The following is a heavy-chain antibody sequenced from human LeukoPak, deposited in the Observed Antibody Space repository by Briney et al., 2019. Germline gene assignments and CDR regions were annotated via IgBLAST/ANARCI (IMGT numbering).Heavy chain of an antibody. CDR1: GFTFSGSA. J-gene: IGHJ4*02. V-gene: IGHV3-73*01. D-gene: IGHD1-26*01. CDR2: IRSKANSYAT. Sequence: GGSLRLSCAASGFTFSGSAMHWVRQASGKGLEWVGRIRSKANSYATAYAASVKGRFTISRDDSKNTAYLQMNSLKTEDTAVYYCARTGGSQGGNYWGQGTLVTVSS. CDR3: ARTGGSQGGNY.